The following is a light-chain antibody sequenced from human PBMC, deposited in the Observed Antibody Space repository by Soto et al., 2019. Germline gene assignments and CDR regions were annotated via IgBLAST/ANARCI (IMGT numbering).Light chain of an antibody. CDR2: YDS. CDR3: QVWDSRSDHVV. V-gene: IGLV3-21*04. Sequence: SYELTQPPSVSVALGKTARITCGGNNIGSKSVHWYQQKPGQAPVLVIYYDSDRPSGIPERFSGSNSGNTATLTISRVEAGDEADYYCQVWDSRSDHVVFGGGTKLTVL. CDR1: NIGSKS. J-gene: IGLJ2*01.